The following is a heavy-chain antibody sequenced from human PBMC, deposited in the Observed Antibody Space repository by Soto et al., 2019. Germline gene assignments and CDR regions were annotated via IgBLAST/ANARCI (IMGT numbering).Heavy chain of an antibody. Sequence: EVQLLESGGGLARPGGSLRLSCVASGFIFSDYAMTWIRQAPGKGLEWVATISASGGNIEYTDSLKGRFTISRDNSKKTVYLQINCLTADDTAVHDCAKVAGGVGYFDLWGRGTLVTVSS. J-gene: IGHJ2*01. CDR3: AKVAGGVGYFDL. V-gene: IGHV3-23*01. CDR2: ISASGGNI. D-gene: IGHD1-26*01. CDR1: GFIFSDYA.